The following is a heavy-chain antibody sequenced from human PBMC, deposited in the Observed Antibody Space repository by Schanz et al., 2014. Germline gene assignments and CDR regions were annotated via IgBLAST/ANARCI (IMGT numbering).Heavy chain of an antibody. CDR2: ITGASDHI. CDR3: AKKVPAYNPFDS. Sequence: EVQLLESGGGLIQPGGSLRLSCAASGFIFGSSVMAWVRQAPGKGLEWVSGITGASDHIDYVESVKGRFTISRDNSKNTLYLQMDSLRAEDTAVYFCAKKVPAYNPFDSWGQGTLVTVSS. D-gene: IGHD1-1*01. V-gene: IGHV3-23*01. CDR1: GFIFGSSV. J-gene: IGHJ4*02.